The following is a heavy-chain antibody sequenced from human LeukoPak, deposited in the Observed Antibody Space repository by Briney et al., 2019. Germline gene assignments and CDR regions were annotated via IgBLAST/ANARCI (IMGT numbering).Heavy chain of an antibody. CDR3: AKDWYITGTTLLFDY. CDR2: ISGSGGST. J-gene: IGHJ4*02. Sequence: GGSLRLSCAASGFTFSSYAMSWVRQAPGKGLEWVSAISGSGGSTYYADSVKGRFTISRDNSKNTLYLQMNSLRAVDTAVYYCAKDWYITGTTLLFDYWGQGTLVTVSS. D-gene: IGHD1-20*01. V-gene: IGHV3-23*01. CDR1: GFTFSSYA.